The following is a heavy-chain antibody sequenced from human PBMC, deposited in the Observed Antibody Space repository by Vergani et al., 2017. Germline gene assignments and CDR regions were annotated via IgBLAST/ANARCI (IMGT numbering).Heavy chain of an antibody. V-gene: IGHV4-34*02. CDR3: ARQGSSVTRAFDI. CDR1: GGSFGGFR. D-gene: IGHD6-13*01. Sequence: QVQLQQWGAGLLKPSETLSLTCAIYGGSFGGFRWSWIRQPPGKGPEWIGEIIQSGNTDYNPSLKSRVSLSVDTSKNQFSLTLDSVTAADTAVYYCARQGSSVTRAFDIWGQGTSVIVS. CDR2: IIQSGNT. J-gene: IGHJ3*02.